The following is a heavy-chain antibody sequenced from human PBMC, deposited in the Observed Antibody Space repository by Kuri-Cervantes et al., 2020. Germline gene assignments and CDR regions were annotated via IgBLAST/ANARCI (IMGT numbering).Heavy chain of an antibody. D-gene: IGHD2-2*02. Sequence: SVKVSCKASGGTFSSYDISWVRQAPGQGLEWMGGTIPSFGTANYAQKFQGRVTMTTNTSTSTAYMELRSLRSDDTAVYYCARLTYCSSTSCYTPDYWGQGTLVTGSS. CDR1: GGTFSSYD. CDR2: TIPSFGTA. J-gene: IGHJ4*02. CDR3: ARLTYCSSTSCYTPDY. V-gene: IGHV1-69*05.